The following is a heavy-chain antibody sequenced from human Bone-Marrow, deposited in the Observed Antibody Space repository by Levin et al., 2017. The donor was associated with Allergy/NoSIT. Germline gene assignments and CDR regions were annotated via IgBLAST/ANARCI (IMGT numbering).Heavy chain of an antibody. CDR1: GGSISSGDYY. V-gene: IGHV4-30-4*01. CDR3: ARARGIAAALLDY. D-gene: IGHD6-13*01. J-gene: IGHJ4*02. CDR2: IYYSGST. Sequence: SQTLSLTCTVSGGSISSGDYYWSWIRQPPGKGLEWIGYIYYSGSTYYNPSLKSRVTISVDTSKNQFSLKLSSVTAADTAVYYCARARGIAAALLDYWGQGTLVTVSS.